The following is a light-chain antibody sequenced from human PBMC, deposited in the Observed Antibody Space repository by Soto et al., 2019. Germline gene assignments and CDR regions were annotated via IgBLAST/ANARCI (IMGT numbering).Light chain of an antibody. CDR1: QSVSSY. V-gene: IGKV3-11*01. CDR2: GAS. Sequence: EIVLTQSPATRSLSAWERATLSFRARQSVSSYLAWYQQKPGQAPRLLIYGASSRASGIPARFSGSGSGTDFTLTISSLEPEDFAVYYCQQGGNWPLTFGQGTRLEIK. CDR3: QQGGNWPLT. J-gene: IGKJ5*01.